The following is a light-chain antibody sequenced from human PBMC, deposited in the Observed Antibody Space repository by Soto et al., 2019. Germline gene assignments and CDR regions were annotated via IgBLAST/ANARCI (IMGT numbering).Light chain of an antibody. J-gene: IGKJ3*01. CDR1: QSISSW. V-gene: IGKV3-20*01. Sequence: TQSPSTLSASVGDRVTITCRASQSISSWLAWYQQKAGQAPRLLIYGSSSRATGIPDRFSGSGSGTDFTLAISRLEPEDFAVYFCQQYGSSPGLFTFGPGSKVDFK. CDR3: QQYGSSPGLFT. CDR2: GSS.